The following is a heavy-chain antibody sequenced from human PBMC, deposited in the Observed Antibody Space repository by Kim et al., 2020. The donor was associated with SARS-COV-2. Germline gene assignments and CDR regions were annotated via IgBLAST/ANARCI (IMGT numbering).Heavy chain of an antibody. D-gene: IGHD6-13*01. V-gene: IGHV3-33*06. CDR2: IWYDGSNK. CDR1: GFTFSSYG. J-gene: IGHJ4*02. CDR3: AKGDGYSSSYDFDY. Sequence: GGSLRLSCAASGFTFSSYGMHWVRQAPGKGLEWVAVIWYDGSNKYYADSVKGRFTISRDNSKNTLYLQMNSLRAEDTAVYYCAKGDGYSSSYDFDYWGQGTLVTVSS.